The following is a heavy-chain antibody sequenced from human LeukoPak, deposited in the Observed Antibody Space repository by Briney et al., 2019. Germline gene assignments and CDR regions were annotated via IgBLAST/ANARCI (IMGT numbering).Heavy chain of an antibody. J-gene: IGHJ4*02. CDR1: GYTFTGYY. V-gene: IGHV1-2*02. CDR2: IYPNSGGT. D-gene: IGHD5-12*01. CDR3: ARIAGGYSGYDSGCSFDY. Sequence: GASVKVSCKASGYTFTGYYMHWVRQAPGQELAWMGWIYPNSGGTNYAQKFQGRVTMTRDTSISTAYMELSRLRSDDTAVYYCARIAGGYSGYDSGCSFDYWGQGTLVTVSS.